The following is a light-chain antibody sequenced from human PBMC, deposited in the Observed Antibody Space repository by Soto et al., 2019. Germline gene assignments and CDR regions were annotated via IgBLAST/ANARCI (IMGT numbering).Light chain of an antibody. CDR3: SSYTSSSVV. CDR2: DVS. Sequence: QSVLTQPASVSGSPGQSITISCTGTSSDVGGYNYVSWYQQHPGKAPKLMIYDVSNRPSGVSNRFSGSKSGNTASLTISGLQAEDEADYYWSSYTSSSVVFGGGTKVTVL. CDR1: SSDVGGYNY. V-gene: IGLV2-14*01. J-gene: IGLJ2*01.